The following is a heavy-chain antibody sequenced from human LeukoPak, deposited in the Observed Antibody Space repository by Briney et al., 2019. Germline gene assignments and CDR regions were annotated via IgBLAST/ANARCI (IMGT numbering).Heavy chain of an antibody. CDR2: IYYSGST. V-gene: IGHV4-31*03. CDR3: ARAYLRNFDY. CDR1: GGSISSGDYY. J-gene: IGHJ4*02. D-gene: IGHD4-17*01. Sequence: PSQTLSLTCTVSGGSISSGDYYWNWIRQHPGKGLEWIGYIYYSGSTYYSPSLKSRVTISVDTSKNQFSLRLSSVTAADTAVYYCARAYLRNFDYWGQGTLVTVSS.